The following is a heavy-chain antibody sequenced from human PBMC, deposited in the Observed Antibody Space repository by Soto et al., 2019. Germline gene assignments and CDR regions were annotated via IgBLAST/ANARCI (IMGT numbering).Heavy chain of an antibody. CDR1: GFSFSTYA. CDR3: ARGGSWGWHFTDFDI. V-gene: IGHV3-23*01. J-gene: IGHJ3*02. Sequence: GGSLRLSCAASGFSFSTYAMTWVRQAPGKGLEWVSGISGNSGSTYYADSVKGRFTVSRDNSKNTVYLQMNSLRGDDTAVYYCARGGSWGWHFTDFDIRGQGTMVTLSS. CDR2: ISGNSGST. D-gene: IGHD6-13*01.